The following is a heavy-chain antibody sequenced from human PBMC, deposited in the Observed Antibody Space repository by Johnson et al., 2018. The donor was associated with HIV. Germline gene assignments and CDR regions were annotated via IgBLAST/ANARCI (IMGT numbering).Heavy chain of an antibody. V-gene: IGHV3-23*04. CDR2: ITGSGGST. CDR3: SNSHDAFDI. Sequence: VQLVESGGGVVRPGGSLRLSCAASGFTFDDYGMSWVRQAPGKGLEWVSAITGSGGSTYYAAPVKGRFTISRDDSKNTLYLQMNSLKTEDTAVYYCSNSHDAFDIWGQGTMVTVSS. J-gene: IGHJ3*02. CDR1: GFTFDDYG.